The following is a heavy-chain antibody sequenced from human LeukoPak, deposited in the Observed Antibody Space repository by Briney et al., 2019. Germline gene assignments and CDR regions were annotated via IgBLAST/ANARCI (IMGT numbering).Heavy chain of an antibody. CDR2: ISGSGGSSGGST. J-gene: IGHJ4*02. V-gene: IGHV3-23*01. CDR1: GFTFSSYG. Sequence: PGASLRLSCVAPGFTFSSYGMSWVRQAPGKGLEWVSGISGSGGSSGGSTYYADSVKGRFTISRDNSKNTLYLQMNSLRAEDTAVYYCAKGRWNFDYWGQGTLVTVSS. D-gene: IGHD1-1*01. CDR3: AKGRWNFDY.